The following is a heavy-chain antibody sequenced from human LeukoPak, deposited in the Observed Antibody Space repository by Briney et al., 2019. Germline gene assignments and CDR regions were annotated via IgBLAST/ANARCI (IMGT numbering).Heavy chain of an antibody. CDR3: AKRSRGYCSSTSCSIDY. CDR2: ISGSGGGT. V-gene: IGHV3-23*01. CDR1: GFTFSSYA. J-gene: IGHJ4*02. Sequence: GGSLRLSCAASGFTFSSYAMSWVRQAPGKGLEWVSTISGSGGGTYYADSVKGRFTISRDNSKNTLYLQMNSLRAEDTAIYYCAKRSRGYCSSTSCSIDYWGRGTLVTVSS. D-gene: IGHD2-2*03.